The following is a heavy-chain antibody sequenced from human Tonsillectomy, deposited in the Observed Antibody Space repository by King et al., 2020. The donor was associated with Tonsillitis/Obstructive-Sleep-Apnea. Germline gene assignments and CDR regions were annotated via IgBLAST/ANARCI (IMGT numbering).Heavy chain of an antibody. Sequence: TLKESGPVLVKPTETLTLTCTVSGFSLSNARMGVSWIRQPPGKALEWLAHIFSNDEKSYSTSLKSRLTISKDTSKSQVVLTMTNMDPVDTATYYCARTSRTYYYDSSGRLHYWYFDLWGRGTLVTVSS. CDR1: GFSLSNARMG. CDR3: ARTSRTYYYDSSGRLHYWYFDL. V-gene: IGHV2-26*01. D-gene: IGHD3-22*01. CDR2: IFSNDEK. J-gene: IGHJ2*01.